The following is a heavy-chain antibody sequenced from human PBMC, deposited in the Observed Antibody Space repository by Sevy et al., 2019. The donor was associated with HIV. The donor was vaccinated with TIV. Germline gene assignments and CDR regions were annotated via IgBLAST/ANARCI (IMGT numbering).Heavy chain of an antibody. CDR2: ITRNSYEAYGGTT. CDR3: TRGLATADTPEYYFDY. CDR1: GFTFDDYA. Sequence: GGSLRLSCTTSGFTFDDYAMTWFRQAPGKGLEWVAFITRNSYEAYGGTTDYTASVKGRFIISRDDSKSIAYLKMNSLKTEDTAVYYCTRGLATADTPEYYFDYWGQGTLVTVSS. J-gene: IGHJ4*02. D-gene: IGHD5-12*01. V-gene: IGHV3-49*01.